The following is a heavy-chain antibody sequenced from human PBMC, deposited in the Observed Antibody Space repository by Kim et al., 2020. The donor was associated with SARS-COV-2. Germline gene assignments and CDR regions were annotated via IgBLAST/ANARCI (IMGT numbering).Heavy chain of an antibody. CDR2: ISDTSRSP. J-gene: IGHJ5*02. CDR1: GFPLSNHA. Sequence: GGSLRLSCAASGFPLSNHAMSWVRQAPGKGLEWVSAISDTSRSPYYTDSVKGRFTIPRDNAKNTLFLHMKSLRVEDPAVYFCARGNYPAWPKWFDPSGQG. V-gene: IGHV3-23*01. D-gene: IGHD1-7*01. CDR3: ARGNYPAWPKWFDP.